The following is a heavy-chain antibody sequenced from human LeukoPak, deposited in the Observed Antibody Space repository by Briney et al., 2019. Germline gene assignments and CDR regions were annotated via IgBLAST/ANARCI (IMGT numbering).Heavy chain of an antibody. CDR3: TRGHQLLYSTLKGNNYFDH. Sequence: ETLSLTCTVSGGSINNGGYYWSWIRQAPGKGLEWVSAISSNSGYIYYADSVKGRFTISRDNAKNSLYLQMNSLRAEDTAVYYCTRGHQLLYSTLKGNNYFDHWGQGTLVTVSS. V-gene: IGHV3-21*06. J-gene: IGHJ4*02. CDR1: GGSINNGGYY. CDR2: ISSNSGYI. D-gene: IGHD2-2*02.